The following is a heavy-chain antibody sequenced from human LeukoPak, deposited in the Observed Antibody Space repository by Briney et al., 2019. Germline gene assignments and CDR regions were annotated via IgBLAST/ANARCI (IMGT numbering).Heavy chain of an antibody. CDR3: AKAGDSYDTSGYFNY. Sequence: PGGSLRLSCAASGFTFSSYAMSWVRQAPGKGLEWVSAISGNGDTTYYADSVRGRFTISRDNSKNTLYLQMNSVRAEDTAVFYCAKAGDSYDTSGYFNYWGQGTLVTVSS. D-gene: IGHD3-22*01. J-gene: IGHJ4*02. CDR1: GFTFSSYA. V-gene: IGHV3-23*01. CDR2: ISGNGDTT.